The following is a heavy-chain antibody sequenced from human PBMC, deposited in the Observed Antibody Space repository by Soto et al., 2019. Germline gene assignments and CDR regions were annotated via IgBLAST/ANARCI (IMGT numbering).Heavy chain of an antibody. D-gene: IGHD2-15*01. CDR2: IYYSGST. V-gene: IGHV4-31*03. Sequence: SETLSLTCTVSGGSISSGGYYWSWIRQHPGKGLEWIGYIYYSGSTYYNPSLKSRVTISVDTSKNQFSLKLSSVTAADTAVYYCARDRGVVVAATRSYYYYMDVWGKGTTVTVSS. J-gene: IGHJ6*03. CDR3: ARDRGVVVAATRSYYYYMDV. CDR1: GGSISSGGYY.